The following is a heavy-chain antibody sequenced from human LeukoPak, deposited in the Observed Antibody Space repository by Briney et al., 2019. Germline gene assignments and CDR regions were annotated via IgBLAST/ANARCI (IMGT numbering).Heavy chain of an antibody. J-gene: IGHJ6*03. Sequence: ASVKVSCRASGYTFTSYGISWVRQAPGQGLEWMGWISAYNGNTNYAQKLQGRVTMTTDTSTSTAYMELRSLRSDDTAVYYCARAGGGYYYYYMDVWGKGTTVTVSS. CDR2: ISAYNGNT. CDR1: GYTFTSYG. D-gene: IGHD6-25*01. CDR3: ARAGGGYYYYYMDV. V-gene: IGHV1-18*01.